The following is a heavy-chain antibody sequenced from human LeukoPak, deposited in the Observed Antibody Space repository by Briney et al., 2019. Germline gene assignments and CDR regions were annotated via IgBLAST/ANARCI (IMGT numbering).Heavy chain of an antibody. J-gene: IGHJ4*02. CDR2: ISSSGSTI. Sequence: GGSLRLSCAASGFTFSDYYMSWIRQAPGKGLEWVSYISSSGSTIYYADSVKGRFTISRDNAKNSLYLQMNSLRAEDTAVYYCASAVFWSGYYTGNRGDYWGQGTLVTVSS. V-gene: IGHV3-11*04. D-gene: IGHD3-3*01. CDR1: GFTFSDYY. CDR3: ASAVFWSGYYTGNRGDY.